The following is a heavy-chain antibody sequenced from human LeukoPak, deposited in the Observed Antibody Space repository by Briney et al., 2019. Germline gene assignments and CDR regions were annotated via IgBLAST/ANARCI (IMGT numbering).Heavy chain of an antibody. CDR1: GFTFDNYG. D-gene: IGHD6-13*01. CDR3: ARDLLFPGTVHY. J-gene: IGHJ4*02. Sequence: GGSLRLSCAASGFTFDNYGMSWVRQAPGKGLEWVSGINWNGGSTGYADSVKGRFTIPRDNAKNSLYLQMNSLRAEDTALYYCARDLLFPGTVHYWGQGTLVTVSS. V-gene: IGHV3-20*04. CDR2: INWNGGST.